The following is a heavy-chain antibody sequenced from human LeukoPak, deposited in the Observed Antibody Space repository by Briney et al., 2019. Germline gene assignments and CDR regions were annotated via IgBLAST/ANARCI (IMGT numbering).Heavy chain of an antibody. Sequence: PGGSLRLSCAASGFTFSDYYMSWIRQAPGKGLEWVSSISSSSSYIYYADSVKGRFTISRDNAKNSLYLQMNSLRAEDTAVYYCARAPYCGGDCYSYYFGYWGQGTLVTVSS. CDR3: ARAPYCGGDCYSYYFGY. V-gene: IGHV3-11*06. D-gene: IGHD2-21*01. J-gene: IGHJ4*02. CDR2: ISSSSSYI. CDR1: GFTFSDYY.